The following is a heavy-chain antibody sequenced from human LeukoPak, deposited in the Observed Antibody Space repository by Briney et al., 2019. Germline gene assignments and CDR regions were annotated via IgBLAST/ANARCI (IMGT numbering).Heavy chain of an antibody. V-gene: IGHV4-59*01. Sequence: SETLSLTCTVSGGSISSYYWSWIRQPPGKGLEWIGYIYYSGSTNYNPSLKSRVTISVDTPKNQFSLKLSSVTAADTAVYYCARGSIAARPYYYYMDVWGKGTTVTVSS. J-gene: IGHJ6*03. CDR3: ARGSIAARPYYYYMDV. CDR2: IYYSGST. D-gene: IGHD6-6*01. CDR1: GGSISSYY.